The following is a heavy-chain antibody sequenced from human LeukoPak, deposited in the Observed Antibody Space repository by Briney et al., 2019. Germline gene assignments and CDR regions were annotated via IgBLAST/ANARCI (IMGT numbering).Heavy chain of an antibody. V-gene: IGHV4-59*01. CDR3: ASRYSGYGHFDY. CDR1: GGSISRYY. Sequence: PSETLSLTCTVSGGSISRYYWSWIWQPPGKGLEWIGYIYYSGSTNYNPSLKSRVTISVDTSKNQFSLKLSSVTAADTAVYYCASRYSGYGHFDYWGQGTLVTVSS. J-gene: IGHJ4*02. D-gene: IGHD5-12*01. CDR2: IYYSGST.